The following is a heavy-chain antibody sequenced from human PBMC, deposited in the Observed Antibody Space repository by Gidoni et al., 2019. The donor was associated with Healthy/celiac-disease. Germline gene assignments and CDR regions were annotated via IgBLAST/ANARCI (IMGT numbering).Heavy chain of an antibody. J-gene: IGHJ4*02. CDR1: GGTFSSSA. CDR3: ARPPGNYYDSSGYYLAGS. CDR2: IIPIFGTA. Sequence: QVQLVQSGAEVKKPGSSVTVSCKASGGTFSSSAISWVRQAPGQGLEWMGGIIPIFGTANYEQKFQGRVTITADESTSTAYMELSSLRSEDTAVYYCARPPGNYYDSSGYYLAGSWGQGTLVTVSS. D-gene: IGHD3-22*01. V-gene: IGHV1-69*01.